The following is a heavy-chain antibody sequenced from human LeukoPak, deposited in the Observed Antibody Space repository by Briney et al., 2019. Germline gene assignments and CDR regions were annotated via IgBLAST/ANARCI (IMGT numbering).Heavy chain of an antibody. D-gene: IGHD3-10*01. CDR2: ISSSSTYT. Sequence: GGSLRLSCAASGFTFSSYNMNWVRQAPGKGLEWVSSISSSSTYTYYADSVKGRFTISRDNAKNSLYLQMNSLRGEDTAVYYCARAISMVRGVDYWGQGTLVTVSS. V-gene: IGHV3-21*01. J-gene: IGHJ4*02. CDR1: GFTFSSYN. CDR3: ARAISMVRGVDY.